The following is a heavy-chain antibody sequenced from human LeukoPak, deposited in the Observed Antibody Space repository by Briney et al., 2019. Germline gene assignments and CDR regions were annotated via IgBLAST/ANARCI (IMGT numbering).Heavy chain of an antibody. CDR3: ARANLRFLEWLLYESWFDP. V-gene: IGHV4-61*02. J-gene: IGHJ5*02. CDR1: GGSISSGSYY. D-gene: IGHD3-3*01. Sequence: TSETLSLTCTVAGGSISSGSYYWSWIRQPAGKGLEWIGRIYTSGSTNYHPSLKSRVNISVDTSKTQFSLKLSSVTAADTAVYYCARANLRFLEWLLYESWFDPWGQGTLVTVSS. CDR2: IYTSGST.